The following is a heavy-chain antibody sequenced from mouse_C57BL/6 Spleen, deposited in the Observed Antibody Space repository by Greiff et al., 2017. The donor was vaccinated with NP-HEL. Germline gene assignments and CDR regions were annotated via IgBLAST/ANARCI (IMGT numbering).Heavy chain of an antibody. CDR3: ARRLVYFDY. CDR2: IDPSDSYT. V-gene: IGHV1S126*01. CDR1: GYAFSSYW. Sequence: VQLQQSGAELVKPGASVKISCKASGYAFSSYWMNWVKQRPGQGLEWIGEIDPSDSYTNYNQKFKGKSTLTVDKSSSTAYMQLSSLTSEDSAVYYCARRLVYFDYWGQGTTLTVSS. J-gene: IGHJ2*01. D-gene: IGHD4-1*01.